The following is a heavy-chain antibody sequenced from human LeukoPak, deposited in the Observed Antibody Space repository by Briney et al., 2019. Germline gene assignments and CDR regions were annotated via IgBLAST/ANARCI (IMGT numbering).Heavy chain of an antibody. V-gene: IGHV3-9*01. CDR1: GFTFDDYA. Sequence: PGGSLRLSCAASGFTFDDYAMHWVRQAPGKGLEWVSGISWNSGSIGYADSEKGRFTISRDNAKNSLYLQMNSLRAEDTALYYCAKEDYWGQGTLVTVSS. CDR2: ISWNSGSI. CDR3: AKEDY. J-gene: IGHJ4*02.